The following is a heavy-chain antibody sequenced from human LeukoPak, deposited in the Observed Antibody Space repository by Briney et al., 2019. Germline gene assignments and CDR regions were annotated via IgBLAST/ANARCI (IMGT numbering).Heavy chain of an antibody. CDR1: GFTFSSYA. CDR3: ARDRGIAAAGTTLFDY. CDR2: ISGSGGST. V-gene: IGHV3-23*01. Sequence: GGSLRLSCAASGFTFSSYAMSWVRQAPGKGLEWVSAISGSGGSTYYADSVKGRFTISRDNSKNTLYLQMNSLRAEDTAVYYCARDRGIAAAGTTLFDYWGQGTLVTVSS. J-gene: IGHJ4*02. D-gene: IGHD6-13*01.